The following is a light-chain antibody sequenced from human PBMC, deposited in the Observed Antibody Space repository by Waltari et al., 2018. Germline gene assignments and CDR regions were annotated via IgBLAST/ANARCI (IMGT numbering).Light chain of an antibody. CDR2: DNN. Sequence: QSVLTQPPSASGTPGQRVTISCSGSSSNIGSYTVNWYQQLPGTAPKLLIYDNNRRPPGVPDRFSGSKSGTSASLAISGLQSEDEADYYCAAWDDSLNGWVFGGGSKLTVL. CDR1: SSNIGSYT. CDR3: AAWDDSLNGWV. V-gene: IGLV1-44*01. J-gene: IGLJ3*02.